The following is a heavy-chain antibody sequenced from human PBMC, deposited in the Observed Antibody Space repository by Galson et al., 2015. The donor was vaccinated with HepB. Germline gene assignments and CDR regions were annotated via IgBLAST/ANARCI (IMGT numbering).Heavy chain of an antibody. D-gene: IGHD2-15*01. CDR2: TYYESKWSN. Sequence: CAISGDSVSSDNTAWNWIRQSPSRGLEWLERTYYESKWSNDYAASVKSRITINPDTANNQFSLQLNSVTPEDSAVYFCARAQPARGHLHYFDCWGQGTQVTVSS. V-gene: IGHV6-1*01. CDR1: GDSVSSDNTA. CDR3: ARAQPARGHLHYFDC. J-gene: IGHJ4*02.